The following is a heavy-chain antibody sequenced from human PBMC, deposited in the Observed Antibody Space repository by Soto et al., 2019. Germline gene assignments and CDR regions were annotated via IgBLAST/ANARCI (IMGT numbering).Heavy chain of an antibody. CDR1: GFTFSDHY. CDR3: AYLGSPSYGFWSAYPP. D-gene: IGHD3-3*01. CDR2: TRNKANSYTT. Sequence: GGSLRLSCAASGFTFSDHYMDWVRQAPGKGLEWVGRTRNKANSYTTEYAASVKGRFTISRDDSGNSLYLQMNSLKTEDTAVYYCAYLGSPSYGFWSAYPPWGQGTLVTVSS. J-gene: IGHJ5*02. V-gene: IGHV3-72*01.